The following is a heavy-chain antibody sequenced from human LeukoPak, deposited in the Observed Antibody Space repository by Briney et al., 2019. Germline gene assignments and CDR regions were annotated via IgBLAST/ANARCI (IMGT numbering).Heavy chain of an antibody. Sequence: ASVKVSCKASGYTFTGYYMHWVRQAPGQGLEWMGWINPNSGGTNYAQKFQGRVTMTRDTSISTAYMELSRLRSDDTAVYYCARDRLKGRDGYNWGEGNWFDPWGQGTLVTVSS. CDR1: GYTFTGYY. J-gene: IGHJ5*02. CDR3: ARDRLKGRDGYNWGEGNWFDP. CDR2: INPNSGGT. D-gene: IGHD5-24*01. V-gene: IGHV1-2*02.